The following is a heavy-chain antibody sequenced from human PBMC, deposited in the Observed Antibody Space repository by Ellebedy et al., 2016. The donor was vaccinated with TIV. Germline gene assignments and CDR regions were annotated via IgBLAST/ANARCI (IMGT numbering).Heavy chain of an antibody. CDR3: ARVNADGGIDP. CDR2: IYYSGST. V-gene: IGHV4-59*11. CDR1: GGSLTNHF. D-gene: IGHD3-16*01. J-gene: IGHJ5*02. Sequence: MPSETLSLTCTVSGGSLTNHFWSWIRQPPGKGLEWIASIYYSGSTNYNPSLKSGVTISVDTSKNQISLTLMSSVSAADTAVYYCARVNADGGIDPWGQGTLVTVSS.